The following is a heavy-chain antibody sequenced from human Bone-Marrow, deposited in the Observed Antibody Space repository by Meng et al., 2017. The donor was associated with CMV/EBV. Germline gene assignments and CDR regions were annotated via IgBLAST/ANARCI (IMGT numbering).Heavy chain of an antibody. CDR2: ISGSGGST. D-gene: IGHD3-3*01. CDR3: AKDGHLRFLEWLSIPYYFDY. CDR1: GFTFSSYA. V-gene: IGHV3-23*01. J-gene: IGHJ4*02. Sequence: GGSLRLSCAASGFTFSSYAMSWVRQAPGKGLEWVSAISGSGGSTYYADSVKGRFTISRDNSKNTLYLQMNSLRAEDMAVYYCAKDGHLRFLEWLSIPYYFDYWGQGTLVTVSS.